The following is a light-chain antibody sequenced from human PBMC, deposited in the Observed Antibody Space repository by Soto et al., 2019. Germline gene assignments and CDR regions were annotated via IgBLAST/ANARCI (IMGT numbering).Light chain of an antibody. Sequence: DITMTQSSSTLPPYVRHRYPITCRASQNINSWLAWYQQKPGKAPNLLIYDASTSESGVPSRFSGSGSGTEFTLTISSLQPEDFATYYCQQFHSFSRTFGQGAKVDI. CDR2: DAS. CDR1: QNINSW. CDR3: QQFHSFSRT. V-gene: IGKV1-5*01. J-gene: IGKJ1*01.